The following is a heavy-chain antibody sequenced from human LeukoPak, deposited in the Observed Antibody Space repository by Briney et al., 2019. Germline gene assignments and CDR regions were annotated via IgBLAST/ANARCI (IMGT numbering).Heavy chain of an antibody. CDR3: ARGYFDTSGYSNPFDF. J-gene: IGHJ4*02. CDR1: GDSLGNYY. V-gene: IGHV4-4*09. Sequence: SETLSLTCTVSGDSLGNYYWSWIRQTPGKSLEFIGCIRSSGNTYYNPSLKSRLSISIDTSKNQFSLELSSVTAADTAVYFCARGYFDTSGYSNPFDFWGQGTLVTVSS. D-gene: IGHD3-22*01. CDR2: IRSSGNT.